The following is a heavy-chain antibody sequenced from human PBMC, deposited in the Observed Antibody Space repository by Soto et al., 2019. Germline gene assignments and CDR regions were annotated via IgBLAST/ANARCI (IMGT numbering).Heavy chain of an antibody. D-gene: IGHD5-12*01. J-gene: IGHJ4*02. CDR3: EGLGSYSCYEY. CDR1: GGTFSSYT. Sequence: QVQLVQSGAEVKKPGSSVKVSCTASGGTFSSYTISWVRQAPGQGLEWMGRIIPSLGIANYAQKFQGRVTITEDKSTSTAYMELSSLRSEDTAVYYCEGLGSYSCYEYWGQGTLVTVSS. CDR2: IIPSLGIA. V-gene: IGHV1-69*02.